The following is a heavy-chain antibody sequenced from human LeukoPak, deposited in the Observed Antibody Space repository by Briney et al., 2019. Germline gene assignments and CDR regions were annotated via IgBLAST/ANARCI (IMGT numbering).Heavy chain of an antibody. CDR2: IYYSGNT. Sequence: PSETLSLTCTFSGGSISNYYWSWIRESPGKELEWIAYIYYSGNTNYNPSLQSRVSILIDTSKNQFFLRLSSVTAADTAVYYCARTTGSGNMDVWGTGTTVTISS. J-gene: IGHJ6*03. CDR1: GGSISNYY. D-gene: IGHD3-10*01. CDR3: ARTTGSGNMDV. V-gene: IGHV4-59*01.